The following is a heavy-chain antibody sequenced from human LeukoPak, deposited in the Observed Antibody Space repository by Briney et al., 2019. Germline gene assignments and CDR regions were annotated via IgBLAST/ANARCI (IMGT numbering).Heavy chain of an antibody. V-gene: IGHV3-21*01. CDR1: GFTFSSYS. CDR3: ARDLDGREGYCSSTSCRFFDY. Sequence: GGSLRLSCAASGFTFSSYSMNWVRQAPGKGLEWVSSISSSSSYIYYADSVKGRFTISRDNAKNSLYLQMNSLRAEDTAVYYCARDLDGREGYCSSTSCRFFDYWGQGTLVTVSS. CDR2: ISSSSSYI. D-gene: IGHD2-2*01. J-gene: IGHJ4*02.